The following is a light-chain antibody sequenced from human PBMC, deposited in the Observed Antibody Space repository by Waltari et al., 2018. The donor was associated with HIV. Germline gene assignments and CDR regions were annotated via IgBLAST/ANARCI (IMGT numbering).Light chain of an antibody. Sequence: QSALTQSRSVSGSPGPSVTISCTGPSSDVGGYKYVSWYQQHPGKVPKLMIYDVNKRPSGVPDRFSGSKSANTASLTISGLQAEDEADYYCCSYAGSYTWVFGGGTKLTVL. J-gene: IGLJ3*02. CDR2: DVN. V-gene: IGLV2-11*01. CDR3: CSYAGSYTWV. CDR1: SSDVGGYKY.